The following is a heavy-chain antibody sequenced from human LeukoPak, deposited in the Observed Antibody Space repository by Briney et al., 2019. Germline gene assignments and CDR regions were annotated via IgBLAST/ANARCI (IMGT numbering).Heavy chain of an antibody. V-gene: IGHV3-53*01. CDR3: ARVGGGYDFDY. D-gene: IGHD5-12*01. J-gene: IGHJ4*02. CDR2: IYSGGST. Sequence: GGSLRLSCAASGFTVSSFYMSWVRQAPGKGLEWVSVIYSGGSTYYADSVKGRFTISRDNSKNTLYLQMNSLRAEDTAVYYCARVGGGYDFDYWGQGTLVTVSS. CDR1: GFTVSSFY.